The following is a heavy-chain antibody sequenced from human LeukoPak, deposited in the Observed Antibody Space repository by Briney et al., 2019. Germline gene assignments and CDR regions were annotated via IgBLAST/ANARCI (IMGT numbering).Heavy chain of an antibody. CDR2: IREDGSEK. D-gene: IGHD3-3*01. J-gene: IGHJ3*02. V-gene: IGHV3-7*03. CDR3: ARDSRSIFGAPRGAFDI. Sequence: SGGSLRLSCAASGFTFSSYWMTWVRQAPGKGLEWVANIREDGSEKYYVDSVKGRFTISRDNAKNSLYLQMNSLRAEDTAVYYCARDSRSIFGAPRGAFDIWGQGTMVTVSS. CDR1: GFTFSSYW.